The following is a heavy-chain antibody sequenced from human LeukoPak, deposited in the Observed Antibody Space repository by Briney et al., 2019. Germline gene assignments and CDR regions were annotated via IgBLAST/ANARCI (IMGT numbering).Heavy chain of an antibody. CDR3: AKRAVTIGTFLPHNDY. CDR1: GFTFSNYA. CDR2: ISGSGTTA. D-gene: IGHD4-17*01. J-gene: IGHJ4*02. Sequence: GGSLRLSCAASGFTFSNYALSWVRQAPGKGLEWVSAISGSGTTAVYADAVKGRFTISRDNSKNTLYLQMNSLRAEDTALYYCAKRAVTIGTFLPHNDYWGQGTLVTVSS. V-gene: IGHV3-23*01.